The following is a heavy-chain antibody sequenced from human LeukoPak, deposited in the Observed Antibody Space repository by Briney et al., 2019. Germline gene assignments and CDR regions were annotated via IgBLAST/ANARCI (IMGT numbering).Heavy chain of an antibody. V-gene: IGHV1-46*01. J-gene: IGHJ4*02. D-gene: IGHD1-26*01. CDR2: INPSGSST. Sequence: GASVKVSCKASGYSFTSHYMHWVRQAPGQGLEWMGLINPSGSSTLYAQKFQGRVTMTTDTSTGTAYMELRSLRSDDTAVYYCARSGRGTYYYFDYWGQGTLVTVSS. CDR3: ARSGRGTYYYFDY. CDR1: GYSFTSHY.